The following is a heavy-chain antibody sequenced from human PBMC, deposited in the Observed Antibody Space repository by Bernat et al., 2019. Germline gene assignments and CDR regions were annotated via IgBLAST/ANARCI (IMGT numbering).Heavy chain of an antibody. CDR2: ISYDGSNK. CDR3: AKDLGYYDILTGYYYYYYGMDV. J-gene: IGHJ6*02. D-gene: IGHD3-9*01. CDR1: GFTFSSYA. Sequence: QVQLVESGGGVVQPGRSLRLSCAASGFTFSSYAMHWVRQAPGKGLAWVAVISYDGSNKYYADSVKGRFTISRDNSKNTLYLQMNSLRAEDTAVYYCAKDLGYYDILTGYYYYYYGMDVWGQGTTVTVSS. V-gene: IGHV3-30*04.